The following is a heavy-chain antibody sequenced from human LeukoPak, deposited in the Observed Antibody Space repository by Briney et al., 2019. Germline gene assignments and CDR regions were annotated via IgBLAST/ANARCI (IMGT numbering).Heavy chain of an antibody. D-gene: IGHD1-14*01. V-gene: IGHV3-7*04. CDR3: ARGRNMDV. Sequence: PGGSLRLSCAASGFTFRTYWMTWVRQAPGKGLEWVASINQDGSEKYYVDSVKGRVTISRDNAKNSLYLQMNSLRAEDTAVYYCARGRNMDVWGQGTTVTVSS. J-gene: IGHJ6*02. CDR1: GFTFRTYW. CDR2: INQDGSEK.